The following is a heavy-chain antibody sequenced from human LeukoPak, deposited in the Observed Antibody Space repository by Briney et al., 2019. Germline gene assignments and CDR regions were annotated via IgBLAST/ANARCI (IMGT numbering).Heavy chain of an antibody. V-gene: IGHV3-66*01. J-gene: IGHJ4*02. CDR3: ARVTPPTD. Sequence: GGSLRLSCAAPGLIVSRNYMTWVRQAPGKRLEWLSDIYSDGSTHYADSVKGRFIISRDNSKNTLYLQMNTPRAEDTAVYYCARVTPPTDWGQGTRVTVSS. CDR2: IYSDGST. D-gene: IGHD1-14*01. CDR1: GLIVSRNY.